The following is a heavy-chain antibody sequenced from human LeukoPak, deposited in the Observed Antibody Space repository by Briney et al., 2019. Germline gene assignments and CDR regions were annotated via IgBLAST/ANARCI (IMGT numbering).Heavy chain of an antibody. J-gene: IGHJ5*02. D-gene: IGHD4-17*01. CDR1: GYTFTSYG. V-gene: IGHV1-18*01. Sequence: ASVKVSCKASGYTFTSYGISWVRQAPGQGLEWMGWISAYNGNTNYAQKLQGRVTMTTDTSTSTAYMELRSLRSDDTAVYYCASQPNYSDSAVAWFDPWGQGTLVTVSS. CDR3: ASQPNYSDSAVAWFDP. CDR2: ISAYNGNT.